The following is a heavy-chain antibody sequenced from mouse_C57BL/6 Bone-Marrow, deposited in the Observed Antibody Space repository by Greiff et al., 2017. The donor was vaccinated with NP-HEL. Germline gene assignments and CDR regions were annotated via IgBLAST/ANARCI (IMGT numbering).Heavy chain of an antibody. J-gene: IGHJ4*01. CDR3: EITTVVPYYAMDY. D-gene: IGHD1-1*01. CDR2: INPSSGYT. V-gene: IGHV1-4*01. CDR1: GYTFTSYT. Sequence: QVQLQQSGAELVRPGASVKMSCKASGYTFTSYTMHWVKQRPGQGLEWIGYINPSSGYTKYNQKFKDKATLTVDKSSSTAYMQLSSLTSEDSAVYYCEITTVVPYYAMDYWGQGTSVTVSS.